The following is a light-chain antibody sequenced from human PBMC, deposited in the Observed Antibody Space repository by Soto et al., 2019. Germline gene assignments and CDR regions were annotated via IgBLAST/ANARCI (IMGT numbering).Light chain of an antibody. V-gene: IGKV3-15*01. CDR3: HQYNTWPPHFT. CDR1: QSVGTK. Sequence: MDQSPGILRLSPGETAPLCCRAIQSVGTKLAWYQQRPGQTPRLLIYNASTRATGVPARFSGGGSVTEFSLTISSLQSDDLAVYYCHQYNTWPPHFTFGPGTKVDIK. J-gene: IGKJ3*01. CDR2: NAS.